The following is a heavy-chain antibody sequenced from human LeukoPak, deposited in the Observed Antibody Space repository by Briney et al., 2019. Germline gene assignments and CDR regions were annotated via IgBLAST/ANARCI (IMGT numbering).Heavy chain of an antibody. CDR2: ISYDGSNK. V-gene: IGHV3-30*18. CDR1: GFTFSSYG. J-gene: IGHJ4*02. CDR3: AKDRNDTQKGLYYFDY. D-gene: IGHD3-22*01. Sequence: GGSLRLSCAASGFTFSSYGMHWVRQAPGKGLEWVAVISYDGSNKYYVDSVKGRFTISRDNSKNTLYLQMNSLTAEDTAVYYCAKDRNDTQKGLYYFDYWGQGTLVTVSS.